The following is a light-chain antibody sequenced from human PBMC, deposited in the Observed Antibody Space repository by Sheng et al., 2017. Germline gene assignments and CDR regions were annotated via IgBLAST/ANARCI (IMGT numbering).Light chain of an antibody. CDR1: QSVSSNY. J-gene: IGKJ5*01. CDR3: QQYGNSPAIT. CDR2: DAS. Sequence: EIVLTQSPGTLSLSPGERVTLSCRASQSVSSNYLAWYQQKPGQAPRLLIYDASSRATGIPDRFSGSGSGTDFTLTISRLEPEDFAVYYCQQYGNSPAITFGRGDTTG. V-gene: IGKV3-20*01.